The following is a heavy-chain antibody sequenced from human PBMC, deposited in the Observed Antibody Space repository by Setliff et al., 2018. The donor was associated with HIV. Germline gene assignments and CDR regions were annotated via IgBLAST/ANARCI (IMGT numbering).Heavy chain of an antibody. Sequence: PSETLSLTCGLNGVPFSDYYWNWIRQSPGKGLEWIVAVNHNGNINYNPSLQSRVTVSVDTSKPQFSLKMNSVTAADTAVYYCAITIVGVTTEMYWGQGTLVTVSS. V-gene: IGHV4-34*01. CDR2: VNHNGNI. J-gene: IGHJ4*02. CDR3: AITIVGVTTEMY. D-gene: IGHD2-21*02. CDR1: GVPFSDYY.